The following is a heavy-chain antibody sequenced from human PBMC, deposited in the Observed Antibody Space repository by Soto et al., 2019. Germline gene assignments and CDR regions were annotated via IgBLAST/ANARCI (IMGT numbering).Heavy chain of an antibody. Sequence: EVQLVESGGGLVQSGGSLRVSCAASGFNFSAFEMNWVRQAPGKGLEWVSYISTSGSAVDYAASVKGRFTVSRDNAKNSLYLQMSSLRAEDTAVYYCARFIPPHPWSQGSLVTVSS. CDR2: ISTSGSAV. CDR1: GFNFSAFE. J-gene: IGHJ5*02. V-gene: IGHV3-48*03. CDR3: ARFIPPHP.